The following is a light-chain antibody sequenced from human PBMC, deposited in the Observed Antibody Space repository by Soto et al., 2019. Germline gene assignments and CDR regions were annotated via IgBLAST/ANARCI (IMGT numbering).Light chain of an antibody. Sequence: EIVMTQSPATLSVSPGERATLSCRASQSVSSNLAWYQQKPGQAPRLLIYDASTVATGIPARFSGSGSGTEFTLTISSLQSEDFAVYYCQQYNNWPPKYTFGQGTKLETK. CDR1: QSVSSN. CDR3: QQYNNWPPKYT. CDR2: DAS. J-gene: IGKJ2*01. V-gene: IGKV3-15*01.